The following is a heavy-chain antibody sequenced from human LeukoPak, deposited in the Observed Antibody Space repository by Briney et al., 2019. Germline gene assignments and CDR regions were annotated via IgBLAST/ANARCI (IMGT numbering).Heavy chain of an antibody. Sequence: ASVKVSCKASGYTFSSYDINWVRQATGQGLEWMGWMNPNSGNTGYAQKFQGRVTMTRNTSISTAYMELSSLRSEDTAVYYCARRTYYYDSSGYYSEGFDYWGQGTLVTVSS. CDR3: ARRTYYYDSSGYYSEGFDY. CDR1: GYTFSSYD. V-gene: IGHV1-8*01. J-gene: IGHJ4*02. D-gene: IGHD3-22*01. CDR2: MNPNSGNT.